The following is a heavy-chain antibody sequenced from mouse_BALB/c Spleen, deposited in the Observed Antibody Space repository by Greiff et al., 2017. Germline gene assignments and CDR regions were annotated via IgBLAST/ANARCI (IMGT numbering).Heavy chain of an antibody. J-gene: IGHJ3*01. D-gene: IGHD2-1*01. CDR1: GFNIKDYY. CDR2: IDPENGNT. Sequence: VQLQQSGAELVRPGALVKLSCKASGFNIKDYYMHWVKQRPEQGLEWIGWIDPENGNTIYDPKFQGKASITADTSSNTAYLQLSSLTSEDTAVYYCARDGNYVWFAYWGQGTLVTVSA. CDR3: ARDGNYVWFAY. V-gene: IGHV14-1*02.